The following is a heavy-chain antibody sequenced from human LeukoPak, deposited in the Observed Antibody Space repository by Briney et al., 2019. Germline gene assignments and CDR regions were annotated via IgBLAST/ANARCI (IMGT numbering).Heavy chain of an antibody. J-gene: IGHJ2*01. CDR1: GFTFSSYS. V-gene: IGHV3-23*01. D-gene: IGHD2-2*01. CDR3: ARGATRATRHFDV. Sequence: GGSLRLSRVASGFTFSSYSLAWVRQTPGKGLGWVSIIAGNNSPTFYADSVEGRFTISRDNSKNMGYLQMNSLRVEDSGVYFCARGATRATRHFDVWGRGTLVTVSS. CDR2: IAGNNSPT.